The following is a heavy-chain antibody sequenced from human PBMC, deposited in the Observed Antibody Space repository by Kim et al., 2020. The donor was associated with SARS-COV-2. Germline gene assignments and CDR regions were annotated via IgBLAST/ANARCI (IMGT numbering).Heavy chain of an antibody. V-gene: IGHV3-53*01. CDR2: IYSGGST. Sequence: GGSLRLSCAASGFTVSSNYMSWVRQAPGKGLEWVSVIYSGGSTYYADSVKGRFTISRDNSKNTLYLQMNSLRAEDTAVYYCARSGGSYVDAFDIWGQGTMVTVSS. CDR1: GFTVSSNY. CDR3: ARSGGSYVDAFDI. J-gene: IGHJ3*02. D-gene: IGHD1-26*01.